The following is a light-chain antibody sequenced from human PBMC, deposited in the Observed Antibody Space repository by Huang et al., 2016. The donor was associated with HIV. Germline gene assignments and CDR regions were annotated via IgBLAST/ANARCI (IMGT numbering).Light chain of an antibody. J-gene: IGKJ1*01. Sequence: DIVMTQSPDSLAVSLGERATINCKSSQSVLYSSNNKNYLAWYQQKPGQPPKLLIYWESTRESGVPDRFNGSGSGTDFTLTISSLQAEDVAVYSCQQYYSTPRTFGQGTKVEI. CDR2: WES. CDR1: QSVLYSSNNKNY. V-gene: IGKV4-1*01. CDR3: QQYYSTPRT.